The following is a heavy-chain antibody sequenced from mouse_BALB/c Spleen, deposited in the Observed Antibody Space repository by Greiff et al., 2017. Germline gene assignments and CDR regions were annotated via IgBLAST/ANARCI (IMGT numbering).Heavy chain of an antibody. D-gene: IGHD1-1*02. CDR2: ISSGGST. Sequence: EVQRVESGGGLVKPGGSLKLSCAASGFTFSSYAMSWVRQTPEQRLEWVASISSGGSTYYPDSVKGRFTISRDNARNILYMQMSSLRSEDSAMYYCARGEGSGSYDYWGQGTTLTVSS. CDR3: ARGEGSGSYDY. CDR1: GFTFSSYA. V-gene: IGHV5-6-5*01. J-gene: IGHJ2*01.